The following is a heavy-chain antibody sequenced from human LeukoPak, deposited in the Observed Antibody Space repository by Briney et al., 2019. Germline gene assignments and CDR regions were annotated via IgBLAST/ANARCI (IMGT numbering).Heavy chain of an antibody. J-gene: IGHJ4*02. V-gene: IGHV3-23*01. Sequence: PGGSLRLSCAASGFTFSSYAMSWVRQAPGKGLEWVSAISGSGGSTYYADSVKGRFTISRDNSKNTLYLQMNSLRAEDTAVYYCAKDLTMVRGVIQYYFDYWGQGTLVTVSS. CDR2: ISGSGGST. D-gene: IGHD3-10*01. CDR3: AKDLTMVRGVIQYYFDY. CDR1: GFTFSSYA.